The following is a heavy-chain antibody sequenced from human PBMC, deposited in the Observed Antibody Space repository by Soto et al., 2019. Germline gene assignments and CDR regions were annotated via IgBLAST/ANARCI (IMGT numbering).Heavy chain of an antibody. J-gene: IGHJ4*02. Sequence: SETLSLTCGVYGASFTSNYWSWVRQPPAKALEWIGEINHNGLTNYYPSLKSRVTISVDTSKNQFSLKLTSVSAADTAVHYCASARWDYWGQGTLVTVSS. D-gene: IGHD2-15*01. V-gene: IGHV4-34*01. CDR3: ASARWDY. CDR1: GASFTSNY. CDR2: INHNGLT.